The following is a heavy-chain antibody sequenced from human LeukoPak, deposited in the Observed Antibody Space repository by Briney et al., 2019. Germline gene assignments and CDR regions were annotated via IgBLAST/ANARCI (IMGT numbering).Heavy chain of an antibody. CDR3: ARIEWERLGRAFDI. CDR2: IYSAGAT. J-gene: IGHJ3*02. V-gene: IGHV3-53*01. D-gene: IGHD1-26*01. CDR1: GFTVSDNY. Sequence: GRSLRLSCAASGFTVSDNYMTWVRQAPGKGLEWVSSIYSAGATRYAESVKGRFTISRDNSKNTLYLQMNSLRAEDMAVYYCARIEWERLGRAFDIWGQGTMVTVSS.